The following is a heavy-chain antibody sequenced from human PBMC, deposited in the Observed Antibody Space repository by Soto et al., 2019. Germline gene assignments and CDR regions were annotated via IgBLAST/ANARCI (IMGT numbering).Heavy chain of an antibody. CDR2: IWYDGSNK. Sequence: QVQLVESGGGVVQPGRSLRLSCAASGFTFSSYGMHWVRQAPGKGLEWVAVIWYDGSNKYYADSVKGRFTISRDNSKNTVYLQMNSLRAEDTAVYYCARVKASSHIDYWGQGTLVTVSS. CDR1: GFTFSSYG. J-gene: IGHJ4*02. CDR3: ARVKASSHIDY. D-gene: IGHD6-13*01. V-gene: IGHV3-33*01.